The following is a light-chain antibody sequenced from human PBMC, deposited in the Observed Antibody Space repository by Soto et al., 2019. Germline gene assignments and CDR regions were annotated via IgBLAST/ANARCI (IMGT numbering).Light chain of an antibody. J-gene: IGKJ1*01. CDR1: QSISTW. V-gene: IGKV1-5*03. CDR2: KAS. CDR3: QQYNSYSRT. Sequence: DIQMTQSPSALSASVGDRVTITCRASQSISTWLAWYQQKPGKAPKLLIYKASTLKSGVPSRFSGSGSGTESTLTISSLQPDDFATYYCQQYNSYSRTFGKGTKVAIK.